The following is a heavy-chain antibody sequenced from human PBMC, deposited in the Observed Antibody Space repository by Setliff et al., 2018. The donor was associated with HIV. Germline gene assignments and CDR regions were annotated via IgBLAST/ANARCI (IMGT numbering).Heavy chain of an antibody. V-gene: IGHV4-31*03. CDR1: GGSISSAGYY. Sequence: PSETLSLTCTVSGGSISSAGYYWSWIRQHPGTGLEWIGYIYYSGNTYYTPSLASRVSISVDTSKNQFSLKLSSVTAADTAVYYCASTRTYYLDYWGQGTLVTVSS. CDR2: IYYSGNT. CDR3: ASTRTYYLDY. J-gene: IGHJ4*02.